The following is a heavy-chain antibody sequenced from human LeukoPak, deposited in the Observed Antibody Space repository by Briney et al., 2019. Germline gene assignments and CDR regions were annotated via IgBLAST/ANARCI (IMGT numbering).Heavy chain of an antibody. J-gene: IGHJ4*02. V-gene: IGHV1-46*03. D-gene: IGHD2-2*01. CDR2: VNPSGGST. CDR3: ARVREGYCSSTSCYHFDY. CDR1: GYTFTSYN. Sequence: ASVKVSCKASGYTFTSYNMHWVRQAPGQGLEWMGIVNPSGGSTSYAQKFQGRVTMTRDTSTSTVYMELSSLRSEDTAVYYCARVREGYCSSTSCYHFDYWGQGTLVTVSS.